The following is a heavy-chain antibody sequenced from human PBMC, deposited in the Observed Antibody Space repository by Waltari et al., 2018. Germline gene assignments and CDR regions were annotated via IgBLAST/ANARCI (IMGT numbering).Heavy chain of an antibody. Sequence: QVHLVQSGAEVKKPGASVRVSCKTSGYTFSDYYIYWVRQAPGQGLEWMGWINPKSGATNPAQKFQGRFTLTRDTSTSTVYMELRGLTSDDTAIYYCARDLFPNFWSGYGFDIWGQGTKVTVSS. CDR2: INPKSGAT. D-gene: IGHD3-3*01. CDR1: GYTFSDYY. J-gene: IGHJ3*02. V-gene: IGHV1-2*02. CDR3: ARDLFPNFWSGYGFDI.